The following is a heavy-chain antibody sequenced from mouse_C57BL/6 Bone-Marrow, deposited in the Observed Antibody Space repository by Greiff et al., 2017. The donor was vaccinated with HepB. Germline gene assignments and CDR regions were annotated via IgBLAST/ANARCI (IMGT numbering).Heavy chain of an antibody. Sequence: QVQLQQSGPELVKPGTSVKLSCKASGYTFTNYDINWMKQRPGQGLEWIGWIYPRDGTSKYNEKFKGKATLTVDTSSSTTYMEFHSLTSEDSAVYFGARGGTAQALFAYWGQGTRVTVSA. CDR3: ARGGTAQALFAY. D-gene: IGHD3-2*02. V-gene: IGHV1-85*01. J-gene: IGHJ3*01. CDR1: GYTFTNYD. CDR2: IYPRDGTS.